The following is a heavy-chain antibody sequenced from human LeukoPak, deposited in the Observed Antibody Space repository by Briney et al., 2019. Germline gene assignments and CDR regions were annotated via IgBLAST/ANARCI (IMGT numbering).Heavy chain of an antibody. Sequence: GASVKVSCKASGYTFTSYDINWVRQATGQGLEWMGWMNPNSGNTGYAQKSQGRVTMTRNTSISTAYLELSSLRSEDTAVYYCARDFYDSSGYYSDYWGQGTLVTVSS. CDR3: ARDFYDSSGYYSDY. CDR1: GYTFTSYD. V-gene: IGHV1-8*01. D-gene: IGHD3-22*01. J-gene: IGHJ4*02. CDR2: MNPNSGNT.